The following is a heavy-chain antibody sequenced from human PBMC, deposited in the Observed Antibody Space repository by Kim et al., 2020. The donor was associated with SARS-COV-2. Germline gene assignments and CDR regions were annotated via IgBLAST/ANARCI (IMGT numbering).Heavy chain of an antibody. CDR1: GGSISSYY. CDR3: ARDGGNLNGADYYYYYGMDV. CDR2: IYYSGST. D-gene: IGHD1-20*01. Sequence: SETLSLTCTVSGGSISSYYWSWIRQPPGKGLEWIGYIYYSGSTNYNPSLKSRVTISVDTSKNQFSLKLSSVTAADTAVYYCARDGGNLNGADYYYYYGMDVWGQGTTVTVSS. J-gene: IGHJ6*02. V-gene: IGHV4-59*01.